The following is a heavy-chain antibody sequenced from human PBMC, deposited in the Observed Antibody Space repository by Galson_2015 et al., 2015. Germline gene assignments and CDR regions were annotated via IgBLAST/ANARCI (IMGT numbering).Heavy chain of an antibody. CDR1: GFTFTNFA. D-gene: IGHD2-15*01. V-gene: IGHV3-23*01. CDR2: ISGSGVNT. J-gene: IGHJ4*02. Sequence: SLRLSCAASGFTFTNFAMSWVRQAPGKGLERVSGISGSGVNTYYADSVKGRFTVSRDNSKNTLYLQMKNLRPEDTAVYYCEGQRQGMSLSATDDFWGQGTQVTVSS. CDR3: EGQRQGMSLSATDDF.